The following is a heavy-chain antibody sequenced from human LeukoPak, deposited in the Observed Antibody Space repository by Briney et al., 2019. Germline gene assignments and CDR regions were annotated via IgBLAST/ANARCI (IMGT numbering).Heavy chain of an antibody. J-gene: IGHJ4*02. V-gene: IGHV3-33*01. CDR2: IWYDGSNK. Sequence: PGGSLRLSCAASGVTFSSYVMHWVRQAPGKGLEWVAVIWYDGSNKYYADSVKGRFTISRDDSKNTLYLQMNSLRAEDTAVYYCARDQDSSGWYYTLDYWGQGTLVTVSS. D-gene: IGHD6-19*01. CDR3: ARDQDSSGWYYTLDY. CDR1: GVTFSSYV.